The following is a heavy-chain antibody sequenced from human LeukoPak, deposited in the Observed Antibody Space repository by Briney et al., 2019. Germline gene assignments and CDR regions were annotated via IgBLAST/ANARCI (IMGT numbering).Heavy chain of an antibody. CDR1: GGSFSGYY. V-gene: IGHV4-34*01. CDR3: ARHRRHWFDP. CDR2: INHSGST. J-gene: IGHJ5*02. Sequence: PSETLSLTCAVYGGSFSGYYWSWIRQPPGKGLEWIGEINHSGSTNYNPSLKSRVTISVDTSKNQFSLKLSSVTAADTAVYYCARHRRHWFDPWGQGTLVTVSS.